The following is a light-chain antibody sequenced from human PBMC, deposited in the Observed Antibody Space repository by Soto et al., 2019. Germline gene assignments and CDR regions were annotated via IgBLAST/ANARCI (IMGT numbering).Light chain of an antibody. CDR2: DNN. CDR3: ATWDGSLPGEV. CDR1: SSNIGNNY. J-gene: IGLJ2*01. V-gene: IGLV1-51*01. Sequence: QSVLTQSPSVSAAPGQKVTISCSGSSSNIGNNYVSWYQQLPGTAPKLLIYDNNKRPSGIPDRFSGSKSVTSGTLDITGLQTWDEADYYCATWDGSLPGEVFGGGTKLTVL.